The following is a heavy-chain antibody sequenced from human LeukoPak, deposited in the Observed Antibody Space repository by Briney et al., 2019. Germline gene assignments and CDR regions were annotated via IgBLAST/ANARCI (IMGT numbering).Heavy chain of an antibody. CDR3: ARAVVSVSGSSGWYYWFDT. D-gene: IGHD6-19*01. CDR2: IYYSAST. V-gene: IGHV4-31*03. CDR1: GYSISNGEYY. J-gene: IGHJ5*02. Sequence: SETLSLTCTVSGYSISNGEYYWSWIRQHPGKGLEWMGNIYYSASTYYNPSLKSRVTISVDSSKNQFSLKLSSVTVADTAVYYCARAVVSVSGSSGWYYWFDTWGQGTLVTVSS.